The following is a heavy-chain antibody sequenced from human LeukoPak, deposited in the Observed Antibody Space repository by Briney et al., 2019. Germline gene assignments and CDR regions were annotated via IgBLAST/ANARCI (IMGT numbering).Heavy chain of an antibody. J-gene: IGHJ4*02. V-gene: IGHV3-74*01. CDR2: INNDGSST. CDR1: GFIFGNYW. CDR3: VKAGAVAGSGEPDY. D-gene: IGHD6-13*01. Sequence: GGSLRLSCAASGFIFGNYWMHWVRQVPGKGLVWVSRINNDGSSTTYADSVKGRFTISRDDAKNTLYLQMNSLRDEDTAVYYCVKAGAVAGSGEPDYWGQGTLVTVSS.